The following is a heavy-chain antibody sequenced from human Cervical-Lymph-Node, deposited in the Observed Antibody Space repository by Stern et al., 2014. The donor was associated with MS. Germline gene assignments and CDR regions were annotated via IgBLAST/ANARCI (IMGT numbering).Heavy chain of an antibody. CDR1: GFTFDDYA. J-gene: IGHJ6*02. CDR2: ISWNSGSI. D-gene: IGHD3-10*01. Sequence: VQLGESGGGLVQPGRSLRLSCAASGFTFDDYAMHWVRQAPGKGLEWVSGISWNSGSIGYADSVKGRFTISRDNAKKSLYLQMNSLRAEDTALYYCAKDDYYGSGSYPLGMDVWGQGTTVTVSS. V-gene: IGHV3-9*01. CDR3: AKDDYYGSGSYPLGMDV.